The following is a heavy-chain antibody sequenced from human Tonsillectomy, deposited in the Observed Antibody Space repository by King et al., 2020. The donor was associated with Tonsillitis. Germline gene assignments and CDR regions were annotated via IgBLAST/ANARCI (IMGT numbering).Heavy chain of an antibody. Sequence: VQLVESGGGLVQPGRSLRLSCAASGFTFYDYAMHWVRQAPGKGLEWVSGISWNSGSIGYADSVKGRFTISRDNAKKSLYLQMNSLRAEDTALYYCAKDTTVYSSSSIDYWGQGTLVTVSS. CDR2: ISWNSGSI. CDR3: AKDTTVYSSSSIDY. D-gene: IGHD6-6*01. CDR1: GFTFYDYA. V-gene: IGHV3-9*01. J-gene: IGHJ4*02.